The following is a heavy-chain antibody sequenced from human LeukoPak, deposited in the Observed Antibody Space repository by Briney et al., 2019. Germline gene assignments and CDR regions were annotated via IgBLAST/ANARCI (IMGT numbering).Heavy chain of an antibody. D-gene: IGHD3-22*01. V-gene: IGHV4-30-4*08. J-gene: IGHJ5*02. CDR3: ARDITMIVVGHNWFDP. CDR2: IYYSGST. CDR1: GGSISSADYY. Sequence: SETLSLTCTVSGGSISSADYYWSWIRQHPGKGLEWIGYIYYSGSTYYNPSLKSRVTISVDTSKNQFSLKLSSVTAADTAVYYCARDITMIVVGHNWFDPWGQGTLVTVSS.